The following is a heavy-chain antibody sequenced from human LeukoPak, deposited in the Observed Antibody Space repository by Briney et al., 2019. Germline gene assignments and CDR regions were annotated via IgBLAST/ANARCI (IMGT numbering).Heavy chain of an antibody. CDR3: ARRSIAAAGHFDY. Sequence: NPSETLSLTCTVSGGSISSSSYYWSWIRQPPGKGLEWIGEINHSGSTNYNPSLKSRVTISVDTSKNQFSLKLSSVTAADTAVYYCARRSIAAAGHFDYWGQGTLVTVSS. V-gene: IGHV4-39*07. CDR1: GGSISSSSYY. CDR2: INHSGST. J-gene: IGHJ4*02. D-gene: IGHD6-13*01.